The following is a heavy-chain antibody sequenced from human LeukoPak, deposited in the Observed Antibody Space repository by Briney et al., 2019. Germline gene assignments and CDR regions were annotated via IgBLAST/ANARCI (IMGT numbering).Heavy chain of an antibody. CDR2: INTDGSST. CDR1: GFTFSSSA. V-gene: IGHV3-74*01. J-gene: IGHJ5*02. D-gene: IGHD3-3*01. Sequence: GGSLRLSCAASGFTFSSSAMTWVRQVLGKGLEWVSRINTDGSSTSYADSVKGRFTISRDNAKNTLYLQMNSLRAEDTAVYYCARGETYDFWSGYTNNWFDPWGQGTLVTVSS. CDR3: ARGETYDFWSGYTNNWFDP.